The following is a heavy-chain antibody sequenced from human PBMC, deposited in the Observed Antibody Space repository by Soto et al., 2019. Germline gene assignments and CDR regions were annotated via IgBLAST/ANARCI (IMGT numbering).Heavy chain of an antibody. CDR3: VREYGMDV. V-gene: IGHV3-48*02. J-gene: IGHJ6*02. Sequence: EVQLVESGGGLVQPGGSLRLSCAASGFTFSSYAMNWVRQAPGKGLEWVSYIHGSSGTTYYADSVKGRFTISRDNARNSLYLQMNSLRDEDTAVYYCVREYGMDVWGQGTTVTVSS. CDR1: GFTFSSYA. CDR2: IHGSSGTT.